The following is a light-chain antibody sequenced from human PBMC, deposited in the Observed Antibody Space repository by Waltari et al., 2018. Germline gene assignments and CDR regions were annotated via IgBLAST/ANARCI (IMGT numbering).Light chain of an antibody. J-gene: IGLJ3*02. Sequence: QSALTQPASVSGSPGQSITISCTGTSSDVGGYTYVSCYQQHPGKAPKLMIYDVNKRPSGVSNRFSGSKSGNTASLTISGLQAEDEAVYYCISYTSSNTWVFGGGTKLTVL. CDR3: ISYTSSNTWV. V-gene: IGLV2-14*01. CDR2: DVN. CDR1: SSDVGGYTY.